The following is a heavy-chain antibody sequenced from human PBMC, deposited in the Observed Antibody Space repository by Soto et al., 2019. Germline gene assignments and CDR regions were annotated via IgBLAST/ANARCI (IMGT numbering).Heavy chain of an antibody. CDR3: ARALGGWTEY. J-gene: IGHJ4*02. Sequence: QVQLVPSGAEVKKPGASVKVSCKASGYTFTSYAMQWVRQAPGQRLEWMGWINTGNGNKKYSQKFQGRVTITSDTYSSTHYMELGSLRSEDTAVYYCARALGGWTEYWGQGTQVTVSS. CDR2: INTGNGNK. V-gene: IGHV1-3*04. CDR1: GYTFTSYA. D-gene: IGHD6-19*01.